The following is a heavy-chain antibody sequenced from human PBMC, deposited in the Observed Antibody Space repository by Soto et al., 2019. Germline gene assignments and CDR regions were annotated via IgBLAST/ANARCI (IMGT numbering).Heavy chain of an antibody. Sequence: PGGSLRLSCAASGFTFSSYAMHWVRQAPGKGLEYVSAISSNGGSTYYANSVKGRFTISRDNSKNTLYLQMGSLRAEDMAVYYCARAKDPLDYGDYGDAFDIWGQGTMVTVSS. D-gene: IGHD4-17*01. J-gene: IGHJ3*02. CDR2: ISSNGGST. CDR1: GFTFSSYA. CDR3: ARAKDPLDYGDYGDAFDI. V-gene: IGHV3-64*01.